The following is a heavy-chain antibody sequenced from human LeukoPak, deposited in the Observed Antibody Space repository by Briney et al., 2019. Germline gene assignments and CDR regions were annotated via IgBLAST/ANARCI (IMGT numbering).Heavy chain of an antibody. D-gene: IGHD3-22*01. CDR3: ARDPLNYYDSSGLRADFDY. CDR2: ISSSSSTI. V-gene: IGHV3-48*04. Sequence: GGSLRLSCAASGFTFSSYSMNWVRQAPGKGLEWVSYISSSSSTIYYADSVKGRFTISRDNAKNSLYLQMNSLRAEDTAVYYCARDPLNYYDSSGLRADFDYWGQGTLVTVSS. J-gene: IGHJ4*02. CDR1: GFTFSSYS.